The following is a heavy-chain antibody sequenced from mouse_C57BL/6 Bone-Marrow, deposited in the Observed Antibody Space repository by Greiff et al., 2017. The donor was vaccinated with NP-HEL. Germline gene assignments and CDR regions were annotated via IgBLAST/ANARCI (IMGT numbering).Heavy chain of an antibody. V-gene: IGHV1-69*01. D-gene: IGHD3-2*02. CDR1: GYTFTSYW. J-gene: IGHJ2*01. CDR3: AAKSLQTAQPYYCDY. Sequence: QVQLQQPGAELVMPGASVKLSCKASGYTFTSYWMHWVKQRPGQGLEWIGEIDPSDSYTNYNQKFKGKSTLTVDKSSSTAYMQLSSLTSEDSAVYYCAAKSLQTAQPYYCDYWGQGTTLTVSS. CDR2: IDPSDSYT.